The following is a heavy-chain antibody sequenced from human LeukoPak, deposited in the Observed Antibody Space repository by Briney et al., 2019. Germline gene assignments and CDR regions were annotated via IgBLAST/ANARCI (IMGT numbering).Heavy chain of an antibody. V-gene: IGHV3-7*01. J-gene: IGHJ6*02. Sequence: GRSLRLSCAASGFTFSSYWMSWVRQAPGKGLEWVANIKQDGSEKYYVDSVKGRFTISRDNAENSLYLQMNSLRAEDTAVYYCARDYGSGSYRLAYYYGMDVWGQGTTVTVSS. CDR1: GFTFSSYW. CDR2: IKQDGSEK. D-gene: IGHD3-10*01. CDR3: ARDYGSGSYRLAYYYGMDV.